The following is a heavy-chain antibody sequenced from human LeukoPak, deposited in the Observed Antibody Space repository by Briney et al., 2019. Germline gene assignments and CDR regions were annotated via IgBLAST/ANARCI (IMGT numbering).Heavy chain of an antibody. V-gene: IGHV4-38-2*02. D-gene: IGHD6-19*01. CDR1: GYSISSGYY. J-gene: IGHJ4*02. Sequence: SETLSLTCTISGYSISSGYYWGWIRQPPGKGLEWIGSIYHSGSTYYNPSLKSRVTISLDTSENQFSLKLSSVTAADTAVYYCARDLYSSGWGYFDYWGQGTLVTVSS. CDR3: ARDLYSSGWGYFDY. CDR2: IYHSGST.